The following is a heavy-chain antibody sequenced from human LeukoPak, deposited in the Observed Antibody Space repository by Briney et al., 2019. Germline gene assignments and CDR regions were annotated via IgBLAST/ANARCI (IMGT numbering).Heavy chain of an antibody. D-gene: IGHD5-18*01. J-gene: IGHJ4*02. CDR2: ISSSGSTI. V-gene: IGHV3-11*04. Sequence: GGSLRLSRAASGFTFSDYYMSWIRQAPGKGLEWVSYISSSGSTIYYADSVKGRFTISRDNAKNSLYLQMNSLRAEDTAVYYCARWIQLWKPPDYWGQGTLVTVSS. CDR1: GFTFSDYY. CDR3: ARWIQLWKPPDY.